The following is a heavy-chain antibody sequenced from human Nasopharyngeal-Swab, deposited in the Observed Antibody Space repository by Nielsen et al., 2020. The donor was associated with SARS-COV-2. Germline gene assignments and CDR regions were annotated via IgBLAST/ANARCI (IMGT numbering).Heavy chain of an antibody. J-gene: IGHJ6*02. CDR3: ARVRYYYYGMDV. CDR2: ISSSSSTI. V-gene: IGHV3-48*01. Sequence: VRQAPGKGLEWVSYISSSSSTIYYADSVKGRFTISRDNSKNTLYLQMNSLRAEDTAVYYCARVRYYYYGMDVWGQGTTVTVSS.